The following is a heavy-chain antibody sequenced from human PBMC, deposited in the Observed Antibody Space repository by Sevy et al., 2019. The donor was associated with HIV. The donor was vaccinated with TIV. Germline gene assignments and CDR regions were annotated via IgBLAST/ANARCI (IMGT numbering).Heavy chain of an antibody. CDR3: AKGGSGGIDHYGMDV. D-gene: IGHD6-25*01. CDR2: KWYDGINK. V-gene: IGHV3-30*02. J-gene: IGHJ6*02. CDR1: GFRFNNFG. Sequence: GGSLRLSCAASGFRFNNFGMYWVRQAPGKGLEGVAFKWYDGINKYYVDSVKGRSTISRDNSKDTLYLEMKSLRLEDTAIYYCAKGGSGGIDHYGMDVWGQGTTVTVSS.